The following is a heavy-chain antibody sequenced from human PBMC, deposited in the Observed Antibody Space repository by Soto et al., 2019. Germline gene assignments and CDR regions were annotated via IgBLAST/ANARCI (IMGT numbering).Heavy chain of an antibody. Sequence: PGGSLRLSCTASGFTFGDYAMSWFRQAPGKGLEWVGFIRSKAYGGTTEYAASVKGRFTISRDDSKSIAYLQMNSLKTEDTAVYYCTRGSLDYYDSSGYPTLDYWGQGTLVTVSS. D-gene: IGHD3-22*01. CDR2: IRSKAYGGTT. J-gene: IGHJ4*02. CDR3: TRGSLDYYDSSGYPTLDY. CDR1: GFTFGDYA. V-gene: IGHV3-49*03.